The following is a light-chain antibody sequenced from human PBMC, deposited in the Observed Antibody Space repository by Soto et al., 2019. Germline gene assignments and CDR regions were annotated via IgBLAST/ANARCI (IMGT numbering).Light chain of an antibody. CDR1: QSIDKY. Sequence: DIQMTQSPSSLSASVGDRVTITCRANQSIDKYLNWYQQKPGKAPKVLIHAASFVQSGVPSRFSGCGSGTDFTLTIRSLQPEDFATYYCQQSYSTTFGQGTKVEF. CDR3: QQSYSTT. CDR2: AAS. J-gene: IGKJ1*01. V-gene: IGKV1-39*01.